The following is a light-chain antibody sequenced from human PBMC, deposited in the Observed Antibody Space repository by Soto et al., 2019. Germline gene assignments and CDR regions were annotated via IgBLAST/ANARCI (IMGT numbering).Light chain of an antibody. CDR2: EVS. V-gene: IGLV2-14*01. Sequence: QSALTQPASVSGSPGQSITISCTGTSSDVGGYNYVSWYQQHPGKAPKLMIYEVSNRPSGVSNRFSGSKSGNTASRTISGLQAEDEAAYYCSSYTSSSTVVFGGGTKLTVL. J-gene: IGLJ2*01. CDR3: SSYTSSSTVV. CDR1: SSDVGGYNY.